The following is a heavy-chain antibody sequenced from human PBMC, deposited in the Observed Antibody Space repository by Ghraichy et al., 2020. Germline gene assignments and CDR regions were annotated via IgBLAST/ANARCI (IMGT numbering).Heavy chain of an antibody. J-gene: IGHJ4*02. V-gene: IGHV3-33*01. CDR3: ATAGSYGSPLES. D-gene: IGHD5-18*01. CDR2: IWQDGSEK. Sequence: WVTEIWQDGSEKYWADSVKGRFAISRDNSKNNVYLEMHSLTVEDTALYYCATAGSYGSPLESWGQGTLVAV.